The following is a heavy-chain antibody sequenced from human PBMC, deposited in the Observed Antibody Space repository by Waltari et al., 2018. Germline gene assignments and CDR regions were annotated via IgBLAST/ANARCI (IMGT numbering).Heavy chain of an antibody. Sequence: QVQLVESGGGVVQPGRSLRLSCAASGFPFSRYGMHWVRQAPGKGLEWVAVIWYDGSNKYYADSVKGRFTISRDNSKNTLYLQMNSLRAEDTAVYYCAKGDSSGYYRSVDYWGQGTLVTVSS. V-gene: IGHV3-33*06. CDR2: IWYDGSNK. J-gene: IGHJ4*02. CDR1: GFPFSRYG. D-gene: IGHD3-22*01. CDR3: AKGDSSGYYRSVDY.